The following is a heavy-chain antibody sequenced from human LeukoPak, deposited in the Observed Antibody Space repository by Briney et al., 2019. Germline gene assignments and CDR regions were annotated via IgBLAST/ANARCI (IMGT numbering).Heavy chain of an antibody. Sequence: GGSLRLSCAASGFTFSSYAMHWVRQAPGKGLEWVAVISYDGSNKYYADSVRGRFTISRDNAKNSLYLQMNSLRAEDTAVYYCARGLRIPDSSGYLSDYWGQGTLVTVSS. CDR3: ARGLRIPDSSGYLSDY. V-gene: IGHV3-30-3*01. CDR1: GFTFSSYA. CDR2: ISYDGSNK. J-gene: IGHJ4*02. D-gene: IGHD3-22*01.